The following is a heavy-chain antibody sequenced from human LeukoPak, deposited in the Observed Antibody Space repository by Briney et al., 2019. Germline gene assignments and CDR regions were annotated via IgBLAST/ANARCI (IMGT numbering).Heavy chain of an antibody. CDR3: VKGGPYSSGWYVFEY. J-gene: IGHJ4*02. D-gene: IGHD6-19*01. Sequence: PGGSLRLSCSASGFTFSSYAMHWVRQAPGKGLEYVSAISLNGGSTHYADSVRGRFTISRDNFKKMLYLQMSSLRAEDTAVYYCVKGGPYSSGWYVFEYWGQGTLVTVSS. CDR1: GFTFSSYA. V-gene: IGHV3-64D*09. CDR2: ISLNGGST.